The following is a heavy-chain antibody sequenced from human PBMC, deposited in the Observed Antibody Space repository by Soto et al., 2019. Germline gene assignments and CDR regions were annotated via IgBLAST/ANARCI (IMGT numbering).Heavy chain of an antibody. V-gene: IGHV3-23*01. CDR3: AKQQMGVIRALDY. J-gene: IGHJ4*02. D-gene: IGHD1-26*01. Sequence: GGSLRLSCAASGFTFSNYAMSWMRQAPGKGQEWVSTIRETGNTYYADTVRGRFATSRDNSENTLYLQMSSLRAEDTAVYYCAKQQMGVIRALDYWGQGT. CDR2: IRETGNT. CDR1: GFTFSNYA.